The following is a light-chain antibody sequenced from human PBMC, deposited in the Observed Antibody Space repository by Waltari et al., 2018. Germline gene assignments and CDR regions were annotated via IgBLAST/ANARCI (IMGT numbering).Light chain of an antibody. CDR3: SSQSTKNGVI. Sequence: QSALTQPASVSGSPGQSITISCTGSSSDVGGDDSVSWYEDHPGQAPKVIIYDVNKRPSGVSDRFSGSKSGNTPSLTISGLQAEDEATFYCSSQSTKNGVIFGGGTKVTVL. CDR2: DVN. V-gene: IGLV2-14*03. CDR1: SSDVGGDDS. J-gene: IGLJ2*01.